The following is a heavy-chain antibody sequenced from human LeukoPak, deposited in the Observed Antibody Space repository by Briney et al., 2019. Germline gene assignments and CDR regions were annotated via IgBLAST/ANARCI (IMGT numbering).Heavy chain of an antibody. V-gene: IGHV4-34*01. J-gene: IGHJ4*02. D-gene: IGHD3-10*01. Sequence: SETLSLTCAVYGGPFGVYYWSWVRQPPGKGLEWIGEINHSGSTNYNPSLKSRVTISVDPSKNHFSLKLSSVTAADTAVYYCAGPGAGDLDYWGKGTLVTVSS. CDR2: INHSGST. CDR3: AGPGAGDLDY. CDR1: GGPFGVYY.